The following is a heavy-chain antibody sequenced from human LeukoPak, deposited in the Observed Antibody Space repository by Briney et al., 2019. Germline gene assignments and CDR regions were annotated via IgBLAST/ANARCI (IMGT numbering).Heavy chain of an antibody. J-gene: IGHJ4*02. Sequence: PSETLSLTCTVSGGSISSYYWSWIRQPPGKGLEWIGYIYYSGSTNYNPSLKSRVTISVDTSKNQFSLKLSSVTAADTAVYYCARGIGSGRYSGYVPPGYWGQGTLVTVSS. CDR1: GGSISSYY. V-gene: IGHV4-59*01. CDR2: IYYSGST. CDR3: ARGIGSGRYSGYVPPGY. D-gene: IGHD5-12*01.